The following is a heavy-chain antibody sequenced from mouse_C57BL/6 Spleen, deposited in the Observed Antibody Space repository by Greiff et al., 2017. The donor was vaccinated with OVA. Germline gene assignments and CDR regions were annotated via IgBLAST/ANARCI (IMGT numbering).Heavy chain of an antibody. CDR1: GYTFTDYE. Sequence: QVQLQQSGAELVRPGASVTLSCKASGYTFTDYEMHWVKQTPVHGLEWIGAIDPETGGTAYNQKFKGKAILTADKSSSTAYMELRSLTSEDSAVYYCTTLYDYGGAYWGQGTLVTVSA. D-gene: IGHD2-4*01. CDR3: TTLYDYGGAY. CDR2: IDPETGGT. V-gene: IGHV1-15*01. J-gene: IGHJ3*01.